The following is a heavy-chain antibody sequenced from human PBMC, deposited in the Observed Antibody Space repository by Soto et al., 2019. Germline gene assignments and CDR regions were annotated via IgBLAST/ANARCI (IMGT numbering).Heavy chain of an antibody. CDR1: GFTFSRYS. Sequence: GGSLRLSCEGSGFTFSRYSMNWVRQAPGKGLEWVASISSTSTYIYYGDFVKGRFSIARDNAKNSLYLQMDSLRDGDTALYYCASEYCTGNSCYSRIFDYWGQGTLVTVSS. CDR2: ISSTSTYI. CDR3: ASEYCTGNSCYSRIFDY. J-gene: IGHJ4*02. V-gene: IGHV3-21*01. D-gene: IGHD2-21*01.